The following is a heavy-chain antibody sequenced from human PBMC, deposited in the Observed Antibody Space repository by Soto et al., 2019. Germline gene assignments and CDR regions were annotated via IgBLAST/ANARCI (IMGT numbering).Heavy chain of an antibody. D-gene: IGHD5-18*01. V-gene: IGHV1-8*01. Sequence: QVQLVQSGAEVKKPGASVKVPCKASGYTFTSYNIDWVRQATGQGLEWMGWMNPNNGETSYAQEFQGRVTMTRDTSISTAYLELSSLRAEDTAVYYCASTNGYSNGFDYWGQGTLVTVSS. CDR3: ASTNGYSNGFDY. CDR1: GYTFTSYN. CDR2: MNPNNGET. J-gene: IGHJ4*02.